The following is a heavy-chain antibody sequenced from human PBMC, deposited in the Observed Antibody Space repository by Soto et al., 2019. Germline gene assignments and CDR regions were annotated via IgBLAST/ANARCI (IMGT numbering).Heavy chain of an antibody. CDR2: INAGNGNT. J-gene: IGHJ5*02. V-gene: IGHV1-3*01. Sequence: ASVKVSCKASGYTFTNYALHWVRQAPGQGLEWMGWINAGNGNTKYSQKFQGRVTITRDTSASTAYMELSSLRSEDTAVYYCERDLERYSFGNWFDPWGQGTLVTVSS. D-gene: IGHD2-21*01. CDR3: ERDLERYSFGNWFDP. CDR1: GYTFTNYA.